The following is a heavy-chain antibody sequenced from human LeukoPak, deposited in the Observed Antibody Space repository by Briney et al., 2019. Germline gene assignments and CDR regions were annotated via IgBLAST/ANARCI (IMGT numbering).Heavy chain of an antibody. Sequence: GGSLRLSCAASGFTFSTYAMTWVRQAPGKGLEWVSTISGSGGNTYYADPVKGRFTISRDNSKNTLSLQMNSLRAEDTAVYYCAKVDGTVYFDYWGQGTLVTVSS. J-gene: IGHJ4*02. V-gene: IGHV3-23*01. CDR3: AKVDGTVYFDY. D-gene: IGHD5-24*01. CDR1: GFTFSTYA. CDR2: ISGSGGNT.